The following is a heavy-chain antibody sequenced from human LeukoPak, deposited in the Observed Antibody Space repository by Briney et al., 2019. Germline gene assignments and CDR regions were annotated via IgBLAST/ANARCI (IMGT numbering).Heavy chain of an antibody. CDR3: AKDIYYYGSAYMDV. D-gene: IGHD3-10*01. CDR2: INQDGSEK. CDR1: GFTFSSYA. V-gene: IGHV3-7*03. J-gene: IGHJ6*03. Sequence: PGGSLRLSCAASGFTFSSYAMSWVRQAPGKGLEWVANINQDGSEKFYVDSVKGRFTISRDNAKNSLYLQMNSLRAEDTALYYCAKDIYYYGSAYMDVWGKGTTVTVSS.